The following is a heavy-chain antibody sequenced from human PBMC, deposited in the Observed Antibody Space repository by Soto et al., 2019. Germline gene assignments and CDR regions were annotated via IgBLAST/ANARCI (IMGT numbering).Heavy chain of an antibody. D-gene: IGHD2-15*01. CDR1: GFTFSSYG. CDR3: AKGCRTNRLPECYYGMDV. CDR2: ISYDGSNK. V-gene: IGHV3-30*18. Sequence: GGSLRLSCAASGFTFSSYGMHWVRQAPGKGLEWVAVISYDGSNKYYADSVKGRFTISRDNSKNTLYLQMNSLGAEDTAVYYCAKGCRTNRLPECYYGMDVWGQGTTVTVSS. J-gene: IGHJ6*02.